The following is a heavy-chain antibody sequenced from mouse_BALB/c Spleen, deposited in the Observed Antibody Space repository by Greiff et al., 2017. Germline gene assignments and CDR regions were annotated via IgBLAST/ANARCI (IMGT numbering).Heavy chain of an antibody. D-gene: IGHD1-1*01. CDR3: ARLSYYYGSSLYYFDY. CDR2: ISSGGGST. J-gene: IGHJ2*01. CDR1: GFAFSSYD. Sequence: VQLKESGGGLVKPGGSLKLSCAASGFAFSSYDMSWVRQTPEKRLEWVAYISSGGGSTYYPDTVKGRFTISRDNAKNTLYLQMSSLKSEDTAMYYCARLSYYYGSSLYYFDYWGQGTTLTVSS. V-gene: IGHV5-12-1*01.